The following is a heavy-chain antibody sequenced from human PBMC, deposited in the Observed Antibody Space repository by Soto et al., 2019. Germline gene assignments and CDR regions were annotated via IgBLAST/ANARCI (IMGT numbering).Heavy chain of an antibody. CDR2: INHSGST. V-gene: IGHV4-34*01. CDR1: GGSFSGYY. J-gene: IGHJ6*03. CDR3: ARAESYEDAGYYYYYYMDV. Sequence: SETLSLTCAVYGGSFSGYYWSWIRQPPGKGLEWIGEINHSGSTNYNPSLKSRVTISVDTSKNQFSLKLSSVTAADTAVYYCARAESYEDAGYYYYYYMDVWGKGTTVTVSS. D-gene: IGHD5-12*01.